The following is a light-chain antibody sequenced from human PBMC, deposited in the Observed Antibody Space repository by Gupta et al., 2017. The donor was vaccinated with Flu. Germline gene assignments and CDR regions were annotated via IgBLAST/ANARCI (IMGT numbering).Light chain of an antibody. CDR2: DIN. J-gene: IGLJ2*01. V-gene: IGLV2-8*01. CDR3: RSYVGNISCL. Sequence: QSALTQPPSASGSPGQSVTISCTGTSNDIGPYNYFSWYQHHPGEAPILILYDINKRPSGVPERVSGSSSGTDEYPNVSGIQPDDEAEYYCRSYVGNISCLFGGGTRLTVL. CDR1: SNDIGPYNY.